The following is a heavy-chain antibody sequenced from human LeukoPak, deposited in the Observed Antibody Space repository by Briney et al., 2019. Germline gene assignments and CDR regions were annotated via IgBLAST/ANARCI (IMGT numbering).Heavy chain of an antibody. CDR3: TRAAMTTRPVFNWFDP. V-gene: IGHV3-49*04. CDR1: GFTFGDYA. Sequence: PGRPLRLSCTASGFTFGDYAMSWVRQAPGKGLEWVGFIRSKAYGGTTEYAASVKGRFTISRDDSKSIAYLQMNSLKTEDTAVYYCTRAAMTTRPVFNWFDPWGQGTLVTVSS. CDR2: IRSKAYGGTT. D-gene: IGHD4-17*01. J-gene: IGHJ5*02.